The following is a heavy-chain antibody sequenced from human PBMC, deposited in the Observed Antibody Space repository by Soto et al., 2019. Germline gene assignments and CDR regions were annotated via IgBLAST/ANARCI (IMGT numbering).Heavy chain of an antibody. D-gene: IGHD3-3*01. Sequence: RGSLRLSCAASGFTFSSYGMHWVRQAPDKGLEWVAVISYDGSNKYYADSVKGRFTISRDNSKNTLYLQMNSLRAEDTAVYYCAKKWERFLEWLPAYYGMDVWGQGTTVTVSS. CDR3: AKKWERFLEWLPAYYGMDV. CDR1: GFTFSSYG. CDR2: ISYDGSNK. J-gene: IGHJ6*02. V-gene: IGHV3-30*18.